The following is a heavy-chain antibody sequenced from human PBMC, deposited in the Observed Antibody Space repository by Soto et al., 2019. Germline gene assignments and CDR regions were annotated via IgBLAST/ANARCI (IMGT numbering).Heavy chain of an antibody. Sequence: GGSLRLSCAASGFTFSSYAMSWVRQAPGKGLEWVSAISGSGGSTYYADSVKGRFTISRDNSKNTLYLQMNSLRAEDTAVYYCAKDQLPKEAADGIVWVDWFDPWGQGTLVTVSS. CDR1: GFTFSSYA. V-gene: IGHV3-23*01. J-gene: IGHJ5*02. CDR2: ISGSGGST. CDR3: AKDQLPKEAADGIVWVDWFDP. D-gene: IGHD6-13*01.